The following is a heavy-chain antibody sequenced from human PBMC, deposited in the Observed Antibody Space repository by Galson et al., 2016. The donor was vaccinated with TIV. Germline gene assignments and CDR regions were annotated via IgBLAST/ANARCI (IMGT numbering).Heavy chain of an antibody. CDR1: GFAFRSSA. V-gene: IGHV3-30*04. CDR3: AREDHQYGSGWYSYYYYYGMDI. Sequence: SLRLSCAASGFAFRSSAMYWVRQVPGKGLQCVAIISYDGNYKYYADSVKGRFTISRDNSMNRLYLQMNDLTTADTALYYCAREDHQYGSGWYSYYYYYGMDIWGQGTTVTVS. CDR2: ISYDGNYK. D-gene: IGHD6-19*01. J-gene: IGHJ6*02.